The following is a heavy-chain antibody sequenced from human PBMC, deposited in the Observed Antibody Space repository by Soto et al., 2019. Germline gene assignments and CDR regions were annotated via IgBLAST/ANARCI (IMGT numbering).Heavy chain of an antibody. CDR1: GFTFSSYA. V-gene: IGHV3-30-3*01. D-gene: IGHD6-13*01. CDR2: ISYDGSNK. J-gene: IGHJ5*02. Sequence: QVQLVESGGGVVQPGRSLRLSCAASGFTFSSYAMHWVRQAPGKGLERVAGISYDGSNKFYAESVKGRFTISRDNSKNTPYLKMNRLRGEDSAVYYCARDGGSSSWYGGETNWFDPWGQGTLVTVSS. CDR3: ARDGGSSSWYGGETNWFDP.